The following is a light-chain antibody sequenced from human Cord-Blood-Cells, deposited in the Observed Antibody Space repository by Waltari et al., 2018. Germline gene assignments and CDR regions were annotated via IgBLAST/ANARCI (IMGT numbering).Light chain of an antibody. V-gene: IGKV3-11*01. Sequence: EIVLTQSPATLSLSPGERATLSCRASQSVSSYLAWYQQKPGQAPRLLIYDASNRATGIPARLSGSGYGTDFTLTISRLEPEDFAVYYCQQRSNWPRSFGQGTKLEIK. J-gene: IGKJ2*03. CDR2: DAS. CDR3: QQRSNWPRS. CDR1: QSVSSY.